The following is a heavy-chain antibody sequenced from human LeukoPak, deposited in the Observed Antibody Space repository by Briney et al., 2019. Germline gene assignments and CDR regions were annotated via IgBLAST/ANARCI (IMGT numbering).Heavy chain of an antibody. J-gene: IGHJ3*02. Sequence: NPSETLSFTCTVSGGSISSSSYYWGWIRQPPGKGLEWIGSIYYSGSTYYNPSLKSRVTISVDTSKNQFSLKLSSVTAADTAVYYCARMGVPPPSDAFDIWGQGTMVTVSS. CDR1: GGSISSSSYY. CDR3: ARMGVPPPSDAFDI. V-gene: IGHV4-39*07. CDR2: IYYSGST. D-gene: IGHD3-16*01.